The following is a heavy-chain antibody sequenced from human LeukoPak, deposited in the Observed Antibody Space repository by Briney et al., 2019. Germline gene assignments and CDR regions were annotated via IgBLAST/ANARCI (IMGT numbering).Heavy chain of an antibody. CDR2: IYPGDSDT. CDR1: GYSFTSYW. CDR3: ARAAAAGTFRYWFDP. J-gene: IGHJ5*02. V-gene: IGHV5-51*01. D-gene: IGHD6-13*01. Sequence: GESLKISCKGSGYSFTSYWIGWVRQMPGKGLEWMGIIYPGDSDTRYSPSFQGQVTISADKSISTAYLQWSSLKASDTAMYYCARAAAAGTFRYWFDPWGQGTLVTVSS.